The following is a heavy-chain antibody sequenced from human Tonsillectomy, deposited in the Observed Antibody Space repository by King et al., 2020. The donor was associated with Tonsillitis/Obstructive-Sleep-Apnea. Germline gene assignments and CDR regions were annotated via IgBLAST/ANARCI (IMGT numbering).Heavy chain of an antibody. CDR1: GNTLTELS. CDR3: VTHYDILTGYSFPYYFQY. J-gene: IGHJ4*02. V-gene: IGHV1-24*01. CDR2: FDPEHGKT. D-gene: IGHD3-9*01. Sequence: QLVQSGAEVKKPGASVKGSCNVSGNTLTELSMHWVRQAPGKGLEWMGGFDPEHGKTIYAQKFQGRVTLTEDTSTETAYMQLRSLRSEDTAVYYCVTHYDILTGYSFPYYFQYWGQGTLVTVSS.